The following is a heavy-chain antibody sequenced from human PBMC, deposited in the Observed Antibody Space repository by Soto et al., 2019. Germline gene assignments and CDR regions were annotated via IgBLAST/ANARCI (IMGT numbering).Heavy chain of an antibody. J-gene: IGHJ5*02. D-gene: IGHD3-22*01. CDR2: IIPIFGTA. Sequence: SVKVSCKASGGTFSSYAISWVRQAPGQGLEWMGGIIPIFGTANYAQKFQGRVTITADESTSTAYMELSSLRSEDTAVYYCARDGVYYYDSSGYVWFDPWGQGTLVTVSS. CDR1: GGTFSSYA. CDR3: ARDGVYYYDSSGYVWFDP. V-gene: IGHV1-69*13.